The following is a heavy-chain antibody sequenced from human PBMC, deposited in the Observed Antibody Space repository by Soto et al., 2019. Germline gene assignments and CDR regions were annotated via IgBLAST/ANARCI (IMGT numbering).Heavy chain of an antibody. CDR3: ARLMITFGGVIDDS. V-gene: IGHV1-2*02. CDR2: IFPNSGGT. CDR1: GYTFTDFY. J-gene: IGHJ4*02. Sequence: GASVKVSCKASGYTFTDFYIHWVRQAPGQGLEWMGWIFPNSGGTRYAQNFQGGVTMTRDTSISTAYMELSSLRSDDTAVYYCARLMITFGGVIDDSWGQGTLVTVSS. D-gene: IGHD3-16*02.